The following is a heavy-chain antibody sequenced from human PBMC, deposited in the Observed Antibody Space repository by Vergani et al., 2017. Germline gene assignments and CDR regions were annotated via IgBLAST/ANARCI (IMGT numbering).Heavy chain of an antibody. J-gene: IGHJ6*04. D-gene: IGHD2-2*01. CDR1: GFTFSSYG. CDR2: ISYDGSNK. CDR3: AKAAIRIVVVPAAYLEV. Sequence: QVQLVESGGGVVQPGRSLRLSCAASGFTFSSYGMHWVRQAPGKGLEWVAVISYDGSNKYYADSVKGRFTISRDNSKTTLYLQMNSLRAEDTAVYYCAKAAIRIVVVPAAYLEVWGKGTTVTVSS. V-gene: IGHV3-30*18.